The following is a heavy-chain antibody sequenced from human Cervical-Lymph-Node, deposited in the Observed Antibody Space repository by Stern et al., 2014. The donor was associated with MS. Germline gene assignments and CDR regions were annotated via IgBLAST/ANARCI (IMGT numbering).Heavy chain of an antibody. CDR1: GGSISSYY. D-gene: IGHD3-16*02. CDR2: IYYSGST. V-gene: IGHV4-59*01. Sequence: QLQLQESGPGLVKPSETLSLTCTVSGGSISSYYWSWIRQPPGKGLEWLGYIYYSGSTNYNPSLKSRVTISVDTSKNQFSLKLSSVTAADTAVYYCARVIGSTYYDYVWGSYPFDPWGQGTLVTVSS. J-gene: IGHJ5*02. CDR3: ARVIGSTYYDYVWGSYPFDP.